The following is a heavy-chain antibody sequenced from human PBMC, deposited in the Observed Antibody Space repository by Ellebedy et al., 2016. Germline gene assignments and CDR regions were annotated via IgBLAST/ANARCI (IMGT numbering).Heavy chain of an antibody. Sequence: ASVKVSCKASGYTFNTYGISWVRQAPGQGLEWMGWISAYNGDANFAQRFQDRVTLTTDTSTSTAYMELRSLRSDDTAVYYCARDPLITMVRGVITGPDPWGQGTLVTVSS. D-gene: IGHD3-10*01. CDR3: ARDPLITMVRGVITGPDP. CDR2: ISAYNGDA. V-gene: IGHV1-18*01. CDR1: GYTFNTYG. J-gene: IGHJ5*02.